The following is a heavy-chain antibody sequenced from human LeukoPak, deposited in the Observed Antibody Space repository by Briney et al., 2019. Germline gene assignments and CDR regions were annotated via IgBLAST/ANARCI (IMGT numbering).Heavy chain of an antibody. J-gene: IGHJ4*02. CDR1: GFTFSSYG. Sequence: GGSLRLSCAASGFTFSSYGMHWVRQAPGKGLEWVAFIRYDGSNKYYADSVKGRFTISRDNSKNTLYLQMNSLRGEDMAVYYCAKGSRDSRPYYFDFWGQGTLVTVSS. CDR3: AKGSRDSRPYYFDF. CDR2: IRYDGSNK. D-gene: IGHD3-10*01. V-gene: IGHV3-30*02.